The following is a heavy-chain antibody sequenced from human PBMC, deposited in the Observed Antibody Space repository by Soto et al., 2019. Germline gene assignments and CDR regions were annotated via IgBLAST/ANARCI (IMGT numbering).Heavy chain of an antibody. J-gene: IGHJ5*02. CDR2: INHSGST. Sequence: PSETLSLTCAVYGGSFSGYYWSWIRQPPGKGLEWIGEINHSGSTNYNPSLKSRVTISVDTSKNQFSLKLSSVTAADTAVYYCARLWITFFGVFIITRRNNWFAPWGQGTLVPVSS. CDR1: GGSFSGYY. CDR3: ARLWITFFGVFIITRRNNWFAP. D-gene: IGHD3-3*01. V-gene: IGHV4-34*01.